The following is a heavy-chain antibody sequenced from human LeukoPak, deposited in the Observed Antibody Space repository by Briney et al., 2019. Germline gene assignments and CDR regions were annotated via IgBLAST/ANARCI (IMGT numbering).Heavy chain of an antibody. CDR3: ARDHLQWLSRLYDY. V-gene: IGHV3-7*01. D-gene: IGHD6-19*01. CDR1: GFTFSGYW. CDR2: INQDEIEK. Sequence: GGSLRLSCVASGFTFSGYWMSWVRQAPGKGLEWVANINQDEIEKYYVDSVKGRFTISRDNAKNSLYLQMNSLRAEDTAVYYCARDHLQWLSRLYDYWGQGTLVTVSS. J-gene: IGHJ4*02.